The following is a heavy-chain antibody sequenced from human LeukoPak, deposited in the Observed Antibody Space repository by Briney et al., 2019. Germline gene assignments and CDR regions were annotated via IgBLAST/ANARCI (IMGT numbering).Heavy chain of an antibody. CDR3: ARDRRDSSGYYDGY. J-gene: IGHJ4*02. V-gene: IGHV3-11*04. Sequence: PGGSLRLSCAASGFAFTDYYMSWIRQAPGKGLDWVSYISISGTTINYADSVKGRFTFSRDNARNSLYLQMNSLRAEDTAVYYCARDRRDSSGYYDGYWGQGTLVTVSS. D-gene: IGHD3-22*01. CDR2: ISISGTTI. CDR1: GFAFTDYY.